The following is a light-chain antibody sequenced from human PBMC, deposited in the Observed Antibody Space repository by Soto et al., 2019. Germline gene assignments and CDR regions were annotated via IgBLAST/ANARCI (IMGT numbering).Light chain of an antibody. V-gene: IGKV1-12*01. CDR2: SAS. Sequence: DIHLTQSPSFLSASVGDRVTITCRASQGISSWLAWYRQKPGKAPKLLIYSASSLHSGVPSRFSGSRSGTDFTLTISSLQPEDFATYYCQQANSFPLTFGQGTKVDIK. CDR1: QGISSW. J-gene: IGKJ1*01. CDR3: QQANSFPLT.